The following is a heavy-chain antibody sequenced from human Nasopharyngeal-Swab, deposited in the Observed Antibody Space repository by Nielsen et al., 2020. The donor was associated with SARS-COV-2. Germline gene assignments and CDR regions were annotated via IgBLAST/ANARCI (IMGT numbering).Heavy chain of an antibody. CDR3: ARGEDSSSSTHSIRYYYYGMDV. J-gene: IGHJ6*02. D-gene: IGHD6-6*01. CDR1: GGSFSSSSYY. V-gene: IGHV4-39*01. Sequence: AETLSLACTVSGGSFSSSSYYWGWIRQPPGKGLEWIGSIYYSGSTYYNPSLKSRVTISVDTSKNQFSLKLSSVTAADTAVYYCARGEDSSSSTHSIRYYYYGMDVWGQGTMVTVSS. CDR2: IYYSGST.